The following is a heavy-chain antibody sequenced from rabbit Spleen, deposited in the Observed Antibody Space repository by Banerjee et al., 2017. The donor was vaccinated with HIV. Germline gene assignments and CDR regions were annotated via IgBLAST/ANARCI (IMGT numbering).Heavy chain of an antibody. J-gene: IGHJ4*01. CDR3: ARHYYDGAWGGLSL. CDR2: IYTGSSGNT. D-gene: IGHD4-1*01. CDR1: GIDLNNKYI. V-gene: IGHV1S40*01. Sequence: QSLEESGGDLVKPGASLALTCKASGIDLNNKYIMCWVRQAPGKGLEWIACIYTGSSGNTDYASWAKGRFTISKTSSTTVTLQMISLTVADTATYFCARHYYDGAWGGLSLWGPGTLVTVS.